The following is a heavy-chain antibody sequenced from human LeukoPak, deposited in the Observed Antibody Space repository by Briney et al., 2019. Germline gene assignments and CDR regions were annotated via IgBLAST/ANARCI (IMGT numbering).Heavy chain of an antibody. CDR1: GYTFSSYA. Sequence: ASVKVSCKASGYTFSSYAINRVRQAPGQGLEWMGWISGYNGNTNYAQKFQGRVTMTTDTSTNTAYMEVKSLRSDDTAVYYCARLDITFGGGIVNAGSNYWGQGTLVTVSS. CDR3: ARLDITFGGGIVNAGSNY. V-gene: IGHV1-18*01. CDR2: ISGYNGNT. D-gene: IGHD3-16*02. J-gene: IGHJ4*02.